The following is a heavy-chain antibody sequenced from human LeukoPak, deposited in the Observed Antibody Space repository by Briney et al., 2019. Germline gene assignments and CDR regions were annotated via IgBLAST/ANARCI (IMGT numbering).Heavy chain of an antibody. J-gene: IGHJ4*02. CDR3: ARGSSAWYHDY. CDR2: MNPNSGAT. V-gene: IGHV1-2*02. D-gene: IGHD6-19*01. CDR1: GYTFTDYW. Sequence: ASVTVSCKASGYTFTDYWIHWVRQAPGQGPEWMGWMNPNSGATNYAQKFQGRVTMTRDTSISTAYMELSSLRSDDTAVYYCARGSSAWYHDYWGQGTLVTVSP.